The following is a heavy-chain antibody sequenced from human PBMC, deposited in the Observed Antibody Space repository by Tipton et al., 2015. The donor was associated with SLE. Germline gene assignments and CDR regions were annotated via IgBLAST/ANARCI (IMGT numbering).Heavy chain of an antibody. Sequence: SLRLSCAASGFTFSSYGMSWVRQAPGKGLEWVANIKQDGSEIYYVDSVRGRFTISRDNAENSLYLQMNSLRAEDTAVYYCARDRGGGFDYWGQGTLVTVSS. CDR2: IKQDGSEI. CDR1: GFTFSSYG. CDR3: ARDRGGGFDY. D-gene: IGHD3-16*01. J-gene: IGHJ4*02. V-gene: IGHV3-7*05.